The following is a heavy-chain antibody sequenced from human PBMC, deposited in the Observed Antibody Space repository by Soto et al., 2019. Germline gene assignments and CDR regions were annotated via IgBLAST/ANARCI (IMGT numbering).Heavy chain of an antibody. D-gene: IGHD3-9*01. V-gene: IGHV1-18*01. CDR1: GYTFTSYG. CDR2: ISAYNGNT. Sequence: AGPSVKVSCKASGYTFTSYGISWVRQAPGQGLEWMGWISAYNGNTNYAQKLQGRVTMTTDTSTSTAYMELRSLRSDDTAVYYCARDIGRYYDILTGYRIDYWGQGTLVTVSS. CDR3: ARDIGRYYDILTGYRIDY. J-gene: IGHJ4*02.